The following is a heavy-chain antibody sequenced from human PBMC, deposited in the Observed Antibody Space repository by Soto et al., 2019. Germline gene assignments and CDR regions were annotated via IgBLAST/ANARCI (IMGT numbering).Heavy chain of an antibody. D-gene: IGHD6-19*01. CDR2: IYYSGST. Sequence: QVQLQESGPGLVKPSETLSLTCTVSGGSISSYYWSWIRQPPGKGLEWIAYIYYSGSTNYNPSLKSRVTISVDTSKNQFSLKLSSVPAADTAVYYCARFLSRSSGWYPFFDYWGQGTLVTVSS. CDR3: ARFLSRSSGWYPFFDY. CDR1: GGSISSYY. V-gene: IGHV4-59*08. J-gene: IGHJ4*02.